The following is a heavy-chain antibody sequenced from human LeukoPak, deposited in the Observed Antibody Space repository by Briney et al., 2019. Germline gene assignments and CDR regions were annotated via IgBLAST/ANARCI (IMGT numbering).Heavy chain of an antibody. J-gene: IGHJ4*02. CDR3: AKDIGEQQLVQGY. Sequence: GGSLRLSCAASGFTFDDYAMHWVWQAPGKGLEWVSGISWNSGSIGYADSVKGRFTISRDNAKNSLYLQMNSLRAEDTALYYCAKDIGEQQLVQGYWGQGTLVTVSS. CDR1: GFTFDDYA. CDR2: ISWNSGSI. D-gene: IGHD6-13*01. V-gene: IGHV3-9*01.